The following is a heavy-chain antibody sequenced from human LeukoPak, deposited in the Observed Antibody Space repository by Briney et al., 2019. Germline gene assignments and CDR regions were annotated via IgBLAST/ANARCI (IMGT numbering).Heavy chain of an antibody. Sequence: SETLSLTCTVSGGSISSYYWSWLRQPPGKGLEWIGYNYYSGSTNYNPSLKSRVTISVDTSKNQFSLKLSSVTAADTAVYYCARHDPRYSSGWYFGWFDPWGQGTLVTVSS. J-gene: IGHJ5*02. V-gene: IGHV4-59*08. CDR3: ARHDPRYSSGWYFGWFDP. CDR2: NYYSGST. CDR1: GGSISSYY. D-gene: IGHD6-19*01.